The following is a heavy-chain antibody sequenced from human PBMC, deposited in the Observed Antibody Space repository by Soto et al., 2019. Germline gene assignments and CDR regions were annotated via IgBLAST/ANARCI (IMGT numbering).Heavy chain of an antibody. V-gene: IGHV1-18*01. CDR1: GYTFTNYG. D-gene: IGHD3-10*01. Sequence: GASVKVSCKASGYTFTNYGISWVRQAPGQGLEWMGWISAYNGNTKYAQKLQGRVTMTTDISTSTAYMELRSLRSDDTAVYYCARGVGSGSYYNQYNWFDPWGQGTLVTVSS. CDR3: ARGVGSGSYYNQYNWFDP. J-gene: IGHJ5*02. CDR2: ISAYNGNT.